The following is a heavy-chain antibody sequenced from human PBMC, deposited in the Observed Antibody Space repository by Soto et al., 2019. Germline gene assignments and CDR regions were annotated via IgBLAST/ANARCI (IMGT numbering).Heavy chain of an antibody. Sequence: QVQLQESGPGLVHPSETLSLTCAVSGVSVSSNSHHWTWIRQPPGKGLEWIGQSGNTNDNPSLKSRISISVDTSKNQFSLSLRSVTAADTAIYYCAVYKGGGAGDGYWGQGTLVTVSS. J-gene: IGHJ4*02. D-gene: IGHD7-27*01. V-gene: IGHV4-61*01. CDR1: GVSVSSNSHH. CDR3: AVYKGGGAGDGY. CDR2: QSGNT.